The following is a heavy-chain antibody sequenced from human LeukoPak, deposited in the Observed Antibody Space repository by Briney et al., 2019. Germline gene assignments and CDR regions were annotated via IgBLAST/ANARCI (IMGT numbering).Heavy chain of an antibody. CDR3: ARLPYCSSTSCPDAFDI. CDR2: IFTSGST. CDR1: GGSISDYY. Sequence: PSETLSLTCTVSGGSISDYYWSWIRQPAGEGLEWIGRIFTSGSTNYNPSLKSPVTMSVDTSKDQFSLKLISVTAADTAVYYCARLPYCSSTSCPDAFDIWGQGTMVTVSS. V-gene: IGHV4-4*07. J-gene: IGHJ3*02. D-gene: IGHD2-2*01.